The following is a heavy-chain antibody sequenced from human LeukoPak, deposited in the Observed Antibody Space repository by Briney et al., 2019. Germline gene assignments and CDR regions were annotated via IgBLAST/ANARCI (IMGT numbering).Heavy chain of an antibody. J-gene: IGHJ3*01. V-gene: IGHV3-30*18. Sequence: GRSLRLSCAASGFTLSSYGMHWVRQAPGKGLEWVALISYDGSSEYYADSVKGRFTISRDNSRKTLYVYLQTTSLRVEDTAVYYCAKPQYRDYGRLHLGGGFDVWGQGTMVTVSS. CDR2: ISYDGSSE. CDR3: AKPQYRDYGRLHLGGGFDV. D-gene: IGHD4-17*01. CDR1: GFTLSSYG.